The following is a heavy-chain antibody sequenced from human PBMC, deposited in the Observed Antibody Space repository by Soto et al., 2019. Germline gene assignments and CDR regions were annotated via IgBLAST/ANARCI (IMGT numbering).Heavy chain of an antibody. D-gene: IGHD3-10*01. J-gene: IGHJ6*03. V-gene: IGHV3-66*01. CDR3: GREWYGSGSHYYYYMDV. Sequence: GGSLRLSCAASGFTVSSNYMSWVRQAPGKGLEWVSVIYSGGSTYYADSVKGRFTISRDNSKNTLYLQMNSLRAEDTAVYYCGREWYGSGSHYYYYMDVWGKGTTVTVSS. CDR1: GFTVSSNY. CDR2: IYSGGST.